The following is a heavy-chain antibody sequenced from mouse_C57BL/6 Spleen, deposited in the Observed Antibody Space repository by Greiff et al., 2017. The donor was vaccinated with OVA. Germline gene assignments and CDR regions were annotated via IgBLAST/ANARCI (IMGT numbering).Heavy chain of an antibody. Sequence: QVQLQQPGAELVKPGASVKMSCKASGYTFTSYWITWGKQRPGQGLEWIGDIYPGSGSTNYNEKFKSKATLTVDTSSSTAYMQLSSLTSEDSAVYYCARSGYYSDYVWFADWGQGTLVTVSA. D-gene: IGHD2-13*01. J-gene: IGHJ3*01. CDR1: GYTFTSYW. CDR3: ARSGYYSDYVWFAD. CDR2: IYPGSGST. V-gene: IGHV1-55*01.